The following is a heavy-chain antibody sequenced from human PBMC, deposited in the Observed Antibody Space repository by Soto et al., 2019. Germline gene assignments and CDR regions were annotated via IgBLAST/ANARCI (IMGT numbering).Heavy chain of an antibody. D-gene: IGHD3-9*01. CDR1: GFTFSGYW. CDR2: IKKDGTEK. CDR3: ARGPSYSDYSNDWFFDS. V-gene: IGHV3-7*03. Sequence: EVQLVESGGGFVQPGGSLRLACAASGFTFSGYWMTWVRQAPGKGLEWVADIKKDGTEKYYVDSVKGRFTISRDNAKTSVYLQMNGLTVEDTAVYRCARGPSYSDYSNDWFFDSWGQGALVTVSS. J-gene: IGHJ4*02.